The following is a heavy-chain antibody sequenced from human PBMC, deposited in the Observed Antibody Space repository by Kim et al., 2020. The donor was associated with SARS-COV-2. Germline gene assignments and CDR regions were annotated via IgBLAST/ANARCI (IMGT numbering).Heavy chain of an antibody. CDR2: IYYSGST. CDR1: GGSISSGGYY. CDR3: ARAVLNWFDR. V-gene: IGHV4-31*03. Sequence: SETLSLTCTVSGGSISSGGYYWSWIRQHPGKGLEWIGYIYYSGSTYYNPSLKSRVTISVDTSKNQFSLKLSSVTAADTAVYYCARAVLNWFDRWGQGTLVTVSS. D-gene: IGHD6-6*01. J-gene: IGHJ5*02.